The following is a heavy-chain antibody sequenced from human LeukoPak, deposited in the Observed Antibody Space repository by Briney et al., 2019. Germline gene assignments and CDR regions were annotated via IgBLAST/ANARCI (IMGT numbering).Heavy chain of an antibody. J-gene: IGHJ4*02. V-gene: IGHV3-7*01. CDR2: INQDGSER. CDR1: GFSFTNYW. CDR3: ARDKITGASTNDY. Sequence: GGSLRLSCAASGFSFTNYWMSWVRQAPGMGLEWVAIINQDGSERYYVDSVKGRFTVSRDSAKNSLYLQMNSLRVEDTAVYYCARDKITGASTNDYWGQGTLVTVSS. D-gene: IGHD1-14*01.